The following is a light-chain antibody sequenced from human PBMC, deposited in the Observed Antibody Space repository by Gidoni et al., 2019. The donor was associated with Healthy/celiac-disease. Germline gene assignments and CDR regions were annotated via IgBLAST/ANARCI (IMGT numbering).Light chain of an antibody. Sequence: SSLLPPPPPVSLAPGQTARITCGGNNIGSKSVHWYQQKPGQAPVLVVYDDSDRRSGIPERFSGSNSGNTATLTISRVEAGDEADYYCQVWDSSSDHPYVFGTGTKVTVL. V-gene: IGLV3-21*02. CDR1: NIGSKS. CDR2: DDS. CDR3: QVWDSSSDHPYV. J-gene: IGLJ1*01.